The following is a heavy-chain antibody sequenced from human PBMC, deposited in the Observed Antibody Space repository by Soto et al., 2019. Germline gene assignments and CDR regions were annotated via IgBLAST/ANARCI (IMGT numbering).Heavy chain of an antibody. CDR3: AREWELLGLDC. D-gene: IGHD1-26*01. J-gene: IGHJ4*02. CDR2: IYYSGST. Sequence: SETLSLTCTVSGGSISSYYWSWIRQPPGKGLEWIGYIYYSGSTNYNPSLKSRVTISVDTSKNQFSLKLSSVTAADTAVYYCAREWELLGLDCWGQGTLVTVSS. V-gene: IGHV4-59*01. CDR1: GGSISSYY.